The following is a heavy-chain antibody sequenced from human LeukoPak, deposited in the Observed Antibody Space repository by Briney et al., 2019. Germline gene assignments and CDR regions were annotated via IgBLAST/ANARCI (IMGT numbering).Heavy chain of an antibody. CDR3: ARLPTASDYYGSGSPDAFDI. J-gene: IGHJ3*02. Sequence: SQTLSLTCTVSGDSISSGGYSWSWIRQHPGKGLEWIGYIHYSGSTYYKPSLKSRVTISLDTSKNQFSLRLNFMTAADTAVYYCARLPTASDYYGSGSPDAFDIWGQGTMVTVSS. CDR2: IHYSGST. D-gene: IGHD3-10*01. CDR1: GDSISSGGYS. V-gene: IGHV4-31*03.